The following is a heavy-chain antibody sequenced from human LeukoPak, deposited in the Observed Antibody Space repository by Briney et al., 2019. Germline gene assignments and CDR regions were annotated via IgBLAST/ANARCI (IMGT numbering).Heavy chain of an antibody. CDR1: GFTFSSNS. V-gene: IGHV3-30-3*01. CDR2: ISYYGGNT. Sequence: VGALRLSRAASGFTFSSNSIHWVRQAPGKGVGGVAEISYYGGNTYYADSGKGRFTISRDNSKNMLDSQMNNPEGRDQACYYCAKEGTGTHFEYRGQGTLVTVSS. CDR3: AKEGTGTHFEY. J-gene: IGHJ4*02. D-gene: IGHD1-1*01.